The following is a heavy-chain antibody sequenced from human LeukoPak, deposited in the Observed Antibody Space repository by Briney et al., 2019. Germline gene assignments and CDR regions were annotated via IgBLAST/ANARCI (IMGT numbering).Heavy chain of an antibody. CDR3: ARAGMITFGGVIVIPREFDY. D-gene: IGHD3-16*02. V-gene: IGHV4-34*01. CDR2: INHSGST. J-gene: IGHJ4*02. CDR1: GFTFSSYA. Sequence: GSLRLSRAASGFTFSSYAMSWIRQPPGKGLEWIGEINHSGSTNYNPSLKSRVTVSVDTSKNQFSLKLSSVTAADTAVYYCARAGMITFGGVIVIPREFDYWGQGTLVTVSS.